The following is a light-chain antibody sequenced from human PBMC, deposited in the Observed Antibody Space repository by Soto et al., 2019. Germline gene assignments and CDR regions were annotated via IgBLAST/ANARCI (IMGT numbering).Light chain of an antibody. CDR3: QQRSGWPPLT. CDR1: QSVTY. V-gene: IGKV3-11*01. J-gene: IGKJ4*01. Sequence: EVVLTQSPGTLSLSPGQSATLSCRASQSVTYLAWYQHKPGQAPRLLVFDASSRATGVPARFSGSGSGTDFTLTISSLDPEDSAIYYCQQRSGWPPLTFGGGTKVEIK. CDR2: DAS.